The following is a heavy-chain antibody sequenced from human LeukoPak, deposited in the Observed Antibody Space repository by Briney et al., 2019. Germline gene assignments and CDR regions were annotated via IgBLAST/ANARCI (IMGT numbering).Heavy chain of an antibody. CDR2: VYYSGST. Sequence: SETLSLTCTVSGGSVSRGGYYWTWLRQPPGKGLEWIGYVYYSGSTNYNPSLRSRVSVSLDTSKNQFSLKLSSVTAADTAVYYCAKRDRIAVPGTRAGDAIDVWGQGTMVTVSP. J-gene: IGHJ3*01. CDR1: GGSVSRGGYY. D-gene: IGHD6-19*01. CDR3: AKRDRIAVPGTRAGDAIDV. V-gene: IGHV4-61*08.